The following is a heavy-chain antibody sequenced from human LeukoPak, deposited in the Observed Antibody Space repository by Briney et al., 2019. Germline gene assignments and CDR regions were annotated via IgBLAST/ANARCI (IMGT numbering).Heavy chain of an antibody. D-gene: IGHD2-2*01. CDR1: GFTFSSYA. J-gene: IGHJ6*02. Sequence: TGGSLRLSCAASGFTFSSYAMSWVRQAPGKGLEWVSAISGSGGSTYYADSVKGRFTISRDNSKNTPYLQMNSLRAEDTAVYYCARNMPDYYYGMDVWGQGTTVTVSS. CDR3: ARNMPDYYYGMDV. CDR2: ISGSGGST. V-gene: IGHV3-23*01.